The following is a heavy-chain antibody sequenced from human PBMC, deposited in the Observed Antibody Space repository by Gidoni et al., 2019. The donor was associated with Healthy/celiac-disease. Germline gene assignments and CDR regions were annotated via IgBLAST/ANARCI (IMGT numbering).Heavy chain of an antibody. Sequence: EVQLVESGGGLLQPGGSLRLSCAASGFTFSSYSMNGVSQAQGTGLGWVSYISSSSSTIYYAAYVKGRFTIDRDNAKNSLYLQMNSLRAEDTAVYYCARDLKVVPAAIQNWFDPWGQGTLVTVSS. V-gene: IGHV3-48*01. CDR3: ARDLKVVPAAIQNWFDP. D-gene: IGHD2-2*01. J-gene: IGHJ5*02. CDR1: GFTFSSYS. CDR2: ISSSSSTI.